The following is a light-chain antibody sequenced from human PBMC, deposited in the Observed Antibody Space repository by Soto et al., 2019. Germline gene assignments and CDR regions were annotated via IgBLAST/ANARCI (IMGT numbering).Light chain of an antibody. V-gene: IGLV2-8*01. CDR2: EVN. Sequence: QSALTQPPSASGSPGQSVTISCTGTSSDVGGYNYVSWYQQHPGKVPKLMVYEVNKRPSGVPDRVSGSKSGNTSCLTVSGLQAEDEADYYCTSYAGGNNVFGTGTKLTVL. CDR3: TSYAGGNNV. J-gene: IGLJ1*01. CDR1: SSDVGGYNY.